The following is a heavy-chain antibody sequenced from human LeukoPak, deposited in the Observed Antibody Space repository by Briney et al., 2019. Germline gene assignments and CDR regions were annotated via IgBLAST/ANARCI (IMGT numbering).Heavy chain of an antibody. CDR1: VGTFSSYA. CDR3: ARKGNGGSGVINDAFGI. Sequence: SVKVSCKASVGTFSSYAISWVRQAPGQGLEWMGRIIPILGIANYAQKFQGRVTITADKSTSTAYMELSSLRSEDTAVYYCARKGNGGSGVINDAFGIWGQGTMVTVSS. J-gene: IGHJ3*02. V-gene: IGHV1-69*04. CDR2: IIPILGIA. D-gene: IGHD3-10*01.